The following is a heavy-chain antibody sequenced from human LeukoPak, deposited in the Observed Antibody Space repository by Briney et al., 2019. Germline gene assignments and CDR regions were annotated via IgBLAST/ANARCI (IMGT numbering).Heavy chain of an antibody. Sequence: ASVEVSCKVSGYTLTELSMHWVRQAPGKGLEWMGGFDPEDGETIYAQKFQGRVTMTEDTSTDTAYMELSSLRSEDTAVYYCATRGPPLDLGGPGGEYSSSSPRPFDYWGQGTLVTVSS. CDR2: FDPEDGET. J-gene: IGHJ4*02. CDR1: GYTLTELS. CDR3: ATRGPPLDLGGPGGEYSSSSPRPFDY. V-gene: IGHV1-24*01. D-gene: IGHD6-6*01.